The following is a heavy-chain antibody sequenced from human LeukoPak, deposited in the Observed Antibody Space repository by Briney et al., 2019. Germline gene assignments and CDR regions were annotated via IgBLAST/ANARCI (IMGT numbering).Heavy chain of an antibody. CDR3: VRGYSFGPYGMDV. CDR1: GFPISSYA. V-gene: IGHV3-64D*09. CDR2: ISDSGGST. J-gene: IGHJ6*02. D-gene: IGHD2-15*01. Sequence: GGSLRLSCSASGFPISSYAMHWVRQAPGKGLEYVSAISDSGGSTYYADSVKGRFTISRDNSKNTLYLQMSSLRAEDTAVYFCVRGYSFGPYGMDVWGQGTTVTVSS.